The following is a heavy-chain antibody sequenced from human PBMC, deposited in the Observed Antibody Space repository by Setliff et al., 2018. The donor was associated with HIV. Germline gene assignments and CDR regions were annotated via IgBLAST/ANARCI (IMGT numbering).Heavy chain of an antibody. CDR2: LNPEANYI. D-gene: IGHD2-2*02. CDR1: GLTFSTSW. Sequence: HPGGSLRLSCAASGLTFSTSWMQWVRQSPGEGLLWVARLNPEANYIHYADSVKGRFTISRDNAKNTLYLQMNSLSAEDTAVYYCVRDIGFNLYDHWGQGTLVTVSS. CDR3: VRDIGFNLYDH. V-gene: IGHV3-74*01. J-gene: IGHJ4*02.